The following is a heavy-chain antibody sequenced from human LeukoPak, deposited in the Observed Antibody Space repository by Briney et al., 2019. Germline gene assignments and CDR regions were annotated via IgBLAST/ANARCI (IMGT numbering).Heavy chain of an antibody. CDR3: AREYCTTTCYFDY. V-gene: IGHV4-59*11. J-gene: IGHJ4*02. D-gene: IGHD2-8*01. Sequence: PSETLSLTCTVSGDSISSHYWSWIRQSPGKGLEWIGYVHYSGGATYNPSLKSRVTISVATSKTQFSLKLSSVTAADTAVYYRAREYCTTTCYFDYWGQGMLVTVSS. CDR1: GDSISSHY. CDR2: VHYSGGA.